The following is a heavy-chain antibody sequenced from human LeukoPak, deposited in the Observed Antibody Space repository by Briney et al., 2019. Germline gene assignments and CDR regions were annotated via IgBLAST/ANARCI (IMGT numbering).Heavy chain of an antibody. CDR3: ARDSSGYSSSWYFDL. V-gene: IGHV4-59*01. J-gene: IGHJ2*01. Sequence: SETLSLTCTVSGGSITSYYWSWIRQTPGKGLEWIGYVHYSGTTGYNPSLKSRVTISADMSKNQFSLKLSSVTAADTAVYYCARDSSGYSSSWYFDLWGRGTLVTVSS. CDR1: GGSITSYY. D-gene: IGHD4-11*01. CDR2: VHYSGTT.